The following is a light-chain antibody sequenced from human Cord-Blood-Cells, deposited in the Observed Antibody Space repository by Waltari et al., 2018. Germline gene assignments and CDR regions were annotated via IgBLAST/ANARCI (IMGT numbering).Light chain of an antibody. CDR2: DVS. J-gene: IGLJ3*02. CDR1: SSDVGGYNY. V-gene: IGLV2-11*01. Sequence: QSALTQPRSVSGSPGLSVTIPCTGTSSDVGGYNYVSLYQQHPGKAPKLMIYDVSKRPSGVPDRFSGSKSGNTASLTISGLQAEDEADYYCCSYAGSYTWVFGGGTKLTVL. CDR3: CSYAGSYTWV.